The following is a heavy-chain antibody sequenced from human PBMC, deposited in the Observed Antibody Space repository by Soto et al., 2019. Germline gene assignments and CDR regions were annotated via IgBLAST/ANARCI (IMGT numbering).Heavy chain of an antibody. J-gene: IGHJ4*02. CDR2: IFVTGGTI. V-gene: IGHV3-48*03. CDR1: GFTFSSYI. CDR3: ARDKDWAFDY. Sequence: GGSLRLSCVASGFTFSSYIMVWVRQAPGKGLEWVSYIFVTGGTIYYADSVKGRFTVSRDNAKNSLFLLMSSLRAEDTAVYYCARDKDWAFDYWGQGTQVTVSS. D-gene: IGHD3-9*01.